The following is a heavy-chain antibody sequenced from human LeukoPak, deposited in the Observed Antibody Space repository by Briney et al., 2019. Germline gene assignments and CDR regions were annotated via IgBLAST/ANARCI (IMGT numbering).Heavy chain of an antibody. CDR3: AKEGITGADS. CDR2: IGGGGDA. J-gene: IGHJ4*02. CDR1: GFPFNRFA. Sequence: PGGSLRLSCTASGFPFNRFAMSWVRQAPGQGLAWVSAIGGGGDAHYADSVKGRFTISRDNSKNTLFLHMNNLTADDTALYYCAKEGITGADSWGQGTLVSVSS. V-gene: IGHV3-23*01.